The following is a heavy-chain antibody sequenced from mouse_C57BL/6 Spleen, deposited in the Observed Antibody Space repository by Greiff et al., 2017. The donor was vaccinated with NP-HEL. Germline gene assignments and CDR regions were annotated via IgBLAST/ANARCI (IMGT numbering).Heavy chain of an antibody. CDR1: GFTFSNYW. V-gene: IGHV6-3*01. CDR2: IRLKSDNYAT. D-gene: IGHD1-1*01. CDR3: TRTTVVDYYAMDY. Sequence: EVKVEESGGGLVQPGGSMKLSCVASGFTFSNYWMNWVRQSPEKGLEWVAQIRLKSDNYATHYAESVKGRFTISRDDSKSSVYLPMNNLRAEDTGIYYCTRTTVVDYYAMDYWGQGTSVTVSS. J-gene: IGHJ4*01.